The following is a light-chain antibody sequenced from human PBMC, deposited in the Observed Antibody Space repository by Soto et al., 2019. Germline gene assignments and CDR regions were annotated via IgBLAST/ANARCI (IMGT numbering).Light chain of an antibody. V-gene: IGLV3-21*04. CDR2: YDS. J-gene: IGLJ2*01. Sequence: SYELTQPPSVSVATGKTARITCGGNNIGSKSVHWYQQKPGQTHVLVIYYDSDRPSGIPEQFSGSNSGNTATLTISMVEAGDEADYYCQVWDSSSDHPVVFGGGTKLTVL. CDR1: NIGSKS. CDR3: QVWDSSSDHPVV.